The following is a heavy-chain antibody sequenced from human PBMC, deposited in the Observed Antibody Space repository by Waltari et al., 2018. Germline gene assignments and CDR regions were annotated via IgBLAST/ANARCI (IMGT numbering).Heavy chain of an antibody. CDR3: AREGGVGGSYYAGGYYYYGMDV. J-gene: IGHJ6*02. CDR1: GGSISSYY. CDR2: IYYRGST. Sequence: QVQLQESGPGLVKPSETLSLTCTVSGGSISSYYWSWIRQPPGKGLEWIGYIYYRGSTHANPTLKSRVTISVDTSKNQFSLKLSSVTAADTAVYYCAREGGVGGSYYAGGYYYYGMDVWGQGTTVTVSS. V-gene: IGHV4-59*01. D-gene: IGHD1-26*01.